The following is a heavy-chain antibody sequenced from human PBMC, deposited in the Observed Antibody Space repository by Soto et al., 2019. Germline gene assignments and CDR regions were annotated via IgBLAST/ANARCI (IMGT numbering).Heavy chain of an antibody. CDR1: GGSISSGGYY. CDR3: ARGQPPPTYYDSSGYYYYYFDY. D-gene: IGHD3-22*01. Sequence: HVQLQESGPGLVKPSQTLSLTCTVSGGSISSGGYYWSWIRQHPGKGLEWIGYIYYSGSTYYNPSLKSRVTISVDTSKNQFSLKLSSVTAADTAVYYCARGQPPPTYYDSSGYYYYYFDYWGQGTLVTVSS. V-gene: IGHV4-31*03. CDR2: IYYSGST. J-gene: IGHJ4*02.